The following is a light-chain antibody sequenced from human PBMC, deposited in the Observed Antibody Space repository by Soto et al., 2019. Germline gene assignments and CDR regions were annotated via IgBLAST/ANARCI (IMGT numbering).Light chain of an antibody. Sequence: EVVMTQSPATLSVSPGERVTLSCRASQSVSDNLAWYQQKPGQAPRLLISGASTRATTIPARFSGSGSGTEFTLTISSLQSEDFAVYYCQQSNNWPYTFGQGTKLDIK. CDR3: QQSNNWPYT. J-gene: IGKJ2*01. CDR1: QSVSDN. V-gene: IGKV3-15*01. CDR2: GAS.